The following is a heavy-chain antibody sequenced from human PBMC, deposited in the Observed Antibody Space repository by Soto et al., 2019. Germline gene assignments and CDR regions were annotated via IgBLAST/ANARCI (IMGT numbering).Heavy chain of an antibody. CDR1: GFSFSSYG. CDR3: ASLGVGDWANYYYYYGMDV. D-gene: IGHD2-21*02. CDR2: LSGSGRTT. V-gene: IGHV3-23*01. Sequence: PGGSLRLSCAASGFSFSSYGMSWVRQAPGKGLQWVSGLSGSGRTTYYADSVKGRFTISRDSSKNTLFLQMNSLRAEDTAVYYCASLGVGDWANYYYYYGMDVWGQGTTVTVSS. J-gene: IGHJ6*02.